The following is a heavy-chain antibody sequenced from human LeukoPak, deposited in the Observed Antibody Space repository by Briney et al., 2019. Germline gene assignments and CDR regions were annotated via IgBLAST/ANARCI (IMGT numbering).Heavy chain of an antibody. J-gene: IGHJ4*02. Sequence: GGSLRLSCAASGFTASFNYMTWVRQPPGKGLEWVSVIYSGGSTYYADSLKGRFTISRDNSKNTLYLQMNSLRAEDTAVYYCAKYGPQDSGSSHFDYWGQGALVTVSS. D-gene: IGHD1-26*01. CDR2: IYSGGST. V-gene: IGHV3-53*01. CDR1: GFTASFNY. CDR3: AKYGPQDSGSSHFDY.